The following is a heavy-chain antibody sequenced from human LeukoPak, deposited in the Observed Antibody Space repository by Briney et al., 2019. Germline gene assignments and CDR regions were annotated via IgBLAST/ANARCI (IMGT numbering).Heavy chain of an antibody. Sequence: GRSLRLSCAASGFTFSIYAMSWVRQAPGKGLQWVSSITSSGDGTYYADSVKGRFTISRDNYENMLYLQMNSLRVEDTAVYFCAKDRPNYYGSNGHYYRRDGDYWGQGTLVTVSS. CDR1: GFTFSIYA. D-gene: IGHD3-22*01. CDR3: AKDRPNYYGSNGHYYRRDGDY. J-gene: IGHJ4*02. V-gene: IGHV3-23*01. CDR2: ITSSGDGT.